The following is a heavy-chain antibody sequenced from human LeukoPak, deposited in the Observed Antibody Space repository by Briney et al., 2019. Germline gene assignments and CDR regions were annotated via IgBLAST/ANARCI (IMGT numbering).Heavy chain of an antibody. D-gene: IGHD5-24*01. CDR1: GFTFSTYA. Sequence: TGGSLRLSCAASGFTFSTYAMSWVRQAPGEGLEWVSSISSGSSTSYAGYADSVKGRFSISRDNSKNTLYLQMSSLRAEDTAVYYCAKGGRGYNPDFWGQGTLVTVSS. J-gene: IGHJ4*02. CDR2: ISSGSSTSYA. CDR3: AKGGRGYNPDF. V-gene: IGHV3-23*01.